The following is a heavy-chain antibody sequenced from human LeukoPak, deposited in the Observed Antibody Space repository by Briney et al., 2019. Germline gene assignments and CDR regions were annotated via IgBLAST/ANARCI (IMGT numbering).Heavy chain of an antibody. D-gene: IGHD3-3*01. CDR3: AKRARSYDFWSGYHFDY. CDR1: GFTFSSYA. J-gene: IGHJ4*02. CDR2: ISGSGGST. Sequence: GSLRLSCAASGFTFSSYAMSWVRQAPGKGLEWVSAISGSGGSTYYADSVKGRFTISRDNSKNTLYLQMNSLRAEDTAVYYCAKRARSYDFWSGYHFDYWGQGTLVTVSS. V-gene: IGHV3-23*01.